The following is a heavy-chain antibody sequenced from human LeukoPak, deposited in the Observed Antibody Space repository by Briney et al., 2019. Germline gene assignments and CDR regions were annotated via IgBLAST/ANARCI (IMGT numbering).Heavy chain of an antibody. CDR3: ASRVTMVRGVISAEYFQH. V-gene: IGHV3-48*04. D-gene: IGHD3-10*01. J-gene: IGHJ1*01. CDR1: GFTFSSYS. CDR2: ISSSSSTI. Sequence: GGSLRLSCAASGFTFSSYSMNWVRQAPGKGLEWVSYISSSSSTIYYADSVKGRFTISRDNAKNSLYLQMNSLRAEDTAVYYCASRVTMVRGVISAEYFQHWGQGTLVTVSS.